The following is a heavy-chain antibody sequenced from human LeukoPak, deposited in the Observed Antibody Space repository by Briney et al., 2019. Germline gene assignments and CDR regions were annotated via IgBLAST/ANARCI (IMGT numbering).Heavy chain of an antibody. CDR3: AADTSGWSDDSLDI. V-gene: IGHV1-2*02. J-gene: IGHJ3*02. CDR1: GYTFTDYY. Sequence: ASVKVSRKASGYTFTDYYMHWVRQAPGQGLEWMGWINPNSGGTNFAQNFQGRVTMTRDTSISTASLELSRLTSDDTAVYYCAADTSGWSDDSLDIWGQGTMVTVSS. D-gene: IGHD6-19*01. CDR2: INPNSGGT.